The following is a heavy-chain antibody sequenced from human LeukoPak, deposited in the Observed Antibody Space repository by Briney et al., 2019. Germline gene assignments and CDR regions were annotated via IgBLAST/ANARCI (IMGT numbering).Heavy chain of an antibody. CDR2: IYSGDSET. CDR3: ARHLRGYCSGGTCWDNWLDP. V-gene: IGHV5-51*01. CDR1: GSRVTNYW. J-gene: IGHJ5*02. Sequence: GGALKISCKASGSRVTNYWIGWVRQMPGKGLEWIGIIYSGDSETRYSPSFQGRVAISVDKSINTAFLQWSILKASDTAIYYCARHLRGYCSGGTCWDNWLDPWGQGTLVTVSS. D-gene: IGHD2-15*01.